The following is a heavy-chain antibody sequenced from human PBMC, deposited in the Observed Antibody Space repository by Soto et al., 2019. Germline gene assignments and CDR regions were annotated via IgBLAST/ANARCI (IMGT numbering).Heavy chain of an antibody. J-gene: IGHJ4*02. V-gene: IGHV1-69*13. CDR3: ARVTTRWDFDY. Sequence: ASVKVSCKASGGTFSSYAISWVRQAPGQGLEWMGGIIPIFGTANYAQKFQGRVTITADESTSTAYMELSSLRSEDTAVYYRARVTTRWDFDYWGQGTLVTVSS. CDR1: GGTFSSYA. CDR2: IIPIFGTA. D-gene: IGHD4-4*01.